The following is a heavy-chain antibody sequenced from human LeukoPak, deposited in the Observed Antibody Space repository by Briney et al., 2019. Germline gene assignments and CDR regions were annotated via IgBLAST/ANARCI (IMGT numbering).Heavy chain of an antibody. CDR1: GFTVSSNY. V-gene: IGHV3-74*01. Sequence: GGSLRLSCAASGFTVSSNYMSWVRQAPGKGLVWVSRINSDGSSTSYADSVKGRFTISRDNAKNTLYLQMNSLRAEDTAVYYCARDKYSGSYYDYWGQGTLVTVSS. D-gene: IGHD1-26*01. J-gene: IGHJ4*02. CDR3: ARDKYSGSYYDY. CDR2: INSDGSST.